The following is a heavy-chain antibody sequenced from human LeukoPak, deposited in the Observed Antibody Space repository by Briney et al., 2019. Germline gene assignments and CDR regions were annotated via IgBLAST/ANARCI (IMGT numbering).Heavy chain of an antibody. V-gene: IGHV3-9*01. Sequence: QSGGSLRLSCAASGFTFDDYAMHWVRQAPGKGLEWVSGISWNSGSIGYADSVKGRFTISRDNAKNSLYLQMNSLRAEDTALYYCAKDRLGRTHAFDIWGQGTMVTVSS. CDR1: GFTFDDYA. D-gene: IGHD1-14*01. CDR2: ISWNSGSI. CDR3: AKDRLGRTHAFDI. J-gene: IGHJ3*02.